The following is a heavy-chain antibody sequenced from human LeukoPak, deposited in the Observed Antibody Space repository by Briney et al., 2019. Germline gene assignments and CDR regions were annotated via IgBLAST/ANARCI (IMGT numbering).Heavy chain of an antibody. Sequence: GGSLRLSCAASGFTFSSYWMHWVRQAPGKGLVWVSRINSDGSSTSYADSVKGRFTISRDNAKNSLYLQMNSLRAEDTALYYCARGRGSYYRAYYYYYYMDVWGKGTTVTVSS. D-gene: IGHD1-26*01. J-gene: IGHJ6*03. CDR1: GFTFSSYW. V-gene: IGHV3-74*01. CDR3: ARGRGSYYRAYYYYYYMDV. CDR2: INSDGSST.